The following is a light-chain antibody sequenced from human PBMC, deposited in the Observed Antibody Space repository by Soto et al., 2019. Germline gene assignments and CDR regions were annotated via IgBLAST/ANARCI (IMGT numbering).Light chain of an antibody. V-gene: IGKV1-5*03. CDR2: KAS. CDR1: QSISSW. J-gene: IGKJ1*01. CDR3: QQYNSYWT. Sequence: DIQMTQSPSTLSASVGDRVTITCRASQSISSWLAWYQQKAGKAPKLLIYKASSLESGVPSRFSGSGSGTEFTLTISSLQPDDFATYYRQQYNSYWTFGQGTKVEIK.